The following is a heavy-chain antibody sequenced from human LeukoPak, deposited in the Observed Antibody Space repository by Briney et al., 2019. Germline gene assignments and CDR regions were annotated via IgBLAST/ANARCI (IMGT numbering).Heavy chain of an antibody. CDR2: IYYSGST. Sequence: SETLSLTCTVSGGSISSGDYYWSWIRQPPGKGLEWIGYIYYSGSTYYNPSLKSRVTISVDTSKNQFSLKLSSVTAADTAVYYCARGYYDFSTYYYYGMDVWGQGTTVTVSS. CDR3: ARGYYDFSTYYYYGMDV. CDR1: GGSISSGDYY. V-gene: IGHV4-30-4*01. J-gene: IGHJ6*02. D-gene: IGHD3-3*01.